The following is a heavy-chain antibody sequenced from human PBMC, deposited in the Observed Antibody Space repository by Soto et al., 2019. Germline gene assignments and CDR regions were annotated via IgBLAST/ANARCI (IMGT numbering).Heavy chain of an antibody. Sequence: GGSLRLSCAATGLTFNTYNMNWVRQAPGKGLEWVSSISSSSAYIYYADSVKGRFTISRDNAKNLLFLQMNSLRAEDTAVYYCARDGGSGLSWFDPWGQGTQVTVSS. V-gene: IGHV3-21*01. D-gene: IGHD6-19*01. J-gene: IGHJ5*02. CDR1: GLTFNTYN. CDR2: ISSSSAYI. CDR3: ARDGGSGLSWFDP.